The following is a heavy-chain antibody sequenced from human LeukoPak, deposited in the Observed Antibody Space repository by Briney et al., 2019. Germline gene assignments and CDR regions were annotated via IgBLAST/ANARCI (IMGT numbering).Heavy chain of an antibody. J-gene: IGHJ4*02. Sequence: SQTLSLTCAISGDSVSSNSAAWDWIRQSPSSGLEWLGRTYYGSKWFNGYAVSVKGRITINPDTSKNQFSLQLNSVTPEDTAVYYCTRSFSGYIDSWGQGTLVTVSS. D-gene: IGHD1-26*01. CDR2: TYYGSKWFN. CDR1: GDSVSSNSAA. V-gene: IGHV6-1*01. CDR3: TRSFSGYIDS.